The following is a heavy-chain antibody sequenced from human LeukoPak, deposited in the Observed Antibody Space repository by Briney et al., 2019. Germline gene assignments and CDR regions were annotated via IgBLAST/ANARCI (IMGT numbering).Heavy chain of an antibody. CDR3: ARGGGTIFGVVTILWYFDL. CDR2: INPSGGST. D-gene: IGHD3-3*01. Sequence: ASVKVSCKASGYTFTSYYMHWVRQAPGQGLEWMGIINPSGGSTSYAQKFQGRVTMTRDTSTSTVYMEPSSLRSEDTAVYYCARGGGTIFGVVTILWYFDLWGRGTLVTVSS. V-gene: IGHV1-46*01. J-gene: IGHJ2*01. CDR1: GYTFTSYY.